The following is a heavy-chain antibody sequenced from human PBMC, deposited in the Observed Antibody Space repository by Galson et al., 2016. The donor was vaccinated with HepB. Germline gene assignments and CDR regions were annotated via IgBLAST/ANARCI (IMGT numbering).Heavy chain of an antibody. J-gene: IGHJ5*02. CDR1: GFTFRSYS. CDR3: ARDFQP. V-gene: IGHV3-21*01. Sequence: SLRLSCAASGFTFRSYSMDWVRQAPGKGLEWVSSISTSSIYTYYADSVKGRFTISRDNAKNSLYLQMNSQRAEDTAVYYCARDFQPWGQGTLVTVSS. CDR2: ISTSSIYT.